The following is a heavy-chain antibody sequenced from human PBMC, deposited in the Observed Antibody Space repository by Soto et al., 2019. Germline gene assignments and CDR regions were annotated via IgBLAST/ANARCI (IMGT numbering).Heavy chain of an antibody. CDR1: GGSFSGYY. D-gene: IGHD2-8*01. CDR2: INHSGST. Sequence: QVQLQQWGAGLLKPSETLSLTCAVYGGSFSGYYWSWIRQPTGKGLEWIGEINHSGSTNYNPSLKSRVTISVDTSKNQFSLKLSSVTAADTAVYYCARGPYGAYNWFDPWGQGNLVTVSS. CDR3: ARGPYGAYNWFDP. V-gene: IGHV4-34*01. J-gene: IGHJ5*02.